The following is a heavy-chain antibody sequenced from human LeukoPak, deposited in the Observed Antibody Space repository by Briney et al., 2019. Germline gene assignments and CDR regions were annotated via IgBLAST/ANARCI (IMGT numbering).Heavy chain of an antibody. CDR2: IFYRGST. D-gene: IGHD3-3*01. J-gene: IGHJ3*02. V-gene: IGHV4-39*01. Sequence: PSETLSLTCTVSGGSISSSSYYWGWIRQPPGKGLEWIGSIFYRGSTYYNPSLKSRVTISPDTSKKQFSLKLSSVTATDTAVYYCARVVFSGTYYDFWSGYPWGNAFDIWGQGTMVTVSS. CDR1: GGSISSSSYY. CDR3: ARVVFSGTYYDFWSGYPWGNAFDI.